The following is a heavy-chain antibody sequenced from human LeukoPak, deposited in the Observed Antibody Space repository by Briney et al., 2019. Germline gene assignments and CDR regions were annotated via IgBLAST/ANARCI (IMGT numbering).Heavy chain of an antibody. J-gene: IGHJ4*02. CDR1: GYTLTDLS. CDR3: ATAGSILQNGEQWLIMDY. D-gene: IGHD6-19*01. V-gene: IGHV1-24*01. Sequence: ASVKLSCKVSGYTLTDLSVHWVRQAPGKGLEWMGGFDTEDGKTVYAQKFQGRVSMTDDTYTDTAYLDLSSLTFNDTAVYYCATAGSILQNGEQWLIMDYWGQGTLITVSS. CDR2: FDTEDGKT.